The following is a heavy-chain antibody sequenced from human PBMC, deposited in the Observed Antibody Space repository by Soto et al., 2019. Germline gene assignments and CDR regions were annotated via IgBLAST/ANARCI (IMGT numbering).Heavy chain of an antibody. CDR3: ASGGLDSYGSSSGGKGNCYYCMDV. D-gene: IGHD6-6*01. CDR1: GFTFSDYY. CDR2: ISSSGSTI. V-gene: IGHV3-11*01. J-gene: IGHJ6*02. Sequence: GGSLRLSCAASGFTFSDYYMSWIRQAPGKGLEWVSYISSSGSTIYYADSVKGRFAISRDNAKNSLYLQMNSLRAEDTAVYYWASGGLDSYGSSSGGKGNCYYCMDVWGQGTTVTVSS.